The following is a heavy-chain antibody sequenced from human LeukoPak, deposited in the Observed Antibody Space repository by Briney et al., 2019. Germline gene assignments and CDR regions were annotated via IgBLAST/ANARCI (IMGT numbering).Heavy chain of an antibody. J-gene: IGHJ6*03. CDR2: ISYTSDYK. V-gene: IGHV3-21*01. CDR1: GFTFNTYT. D-gene: IGHD1-14*01. Sequence: GGSLRLSCAASGFTFNTYTMNWVRQTPGKGLEWVSSISYTSDYKFYADSVKGRFTISRDNAKNLLCLQMSSLRAEDTAVYSCARVQDFNNLRYHFYYYMDVWGNGTAVTVSS. CDR3: ARVQDFNNLRYHFYYYMDV.